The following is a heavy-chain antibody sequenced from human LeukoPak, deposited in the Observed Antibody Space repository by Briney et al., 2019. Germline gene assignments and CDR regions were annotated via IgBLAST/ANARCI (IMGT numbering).Heavy chain of an antibody. V-gene: IGHV3-23*01. D-gene: IGHD3-3*01. CDR3: ATLGLGRFFTGEGGY. J-gene: IGHJ4*02. CDR1: GFTFSSYA. Sequence: GGSLRLSCAASGFTFSSYAMNWVRQAPGKGLEWVSVISGSSTSISHADSVKGRFTISRDNSKNTLFLQMNSLRAEDTAVYYCATLGLGRFFTGEGGYWGQGTLVTVSS. CDR2: ISGSSTSI.